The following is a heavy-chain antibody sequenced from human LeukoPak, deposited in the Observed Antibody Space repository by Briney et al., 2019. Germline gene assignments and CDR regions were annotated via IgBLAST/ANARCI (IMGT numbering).Heavy chain of an antibody. J-gene: IGHJ4*02. CDR3: ARHGRSTNYFDY. CDR1: GYSISCGYY. V-gene: IGHV4-38-2*01. D-gene: IGHD2-15*01. Sequence: SSETLSLTCAVSGYSISCGYYWGWIRQPPGKGLEWIGSIYHSGSTYYNPSLKSRVTISVDTSKNQFSLKLSSVTAADTAVYYCARHGRSTNYFDYWGQGTLVTVSS. CDR2: IYHSGST.